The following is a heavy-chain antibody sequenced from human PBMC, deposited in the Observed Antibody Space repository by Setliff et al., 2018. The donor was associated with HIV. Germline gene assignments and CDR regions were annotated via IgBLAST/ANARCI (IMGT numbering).Heavy chain of an antibody. J-gene: IGHJ4*02. CDR1: GFTFGDFC. Sequence: GGSLRLSCETSGFTFGDFCMNWVRQAPGKGLEWISYISSSSSYTNYADSVKGRFTISRDNAKNSLYLQMNSLRAEDTAVYYCARASYYYDSSGWVDYWGQGTLVTVSS. CDR3: ARASYYYDSSGWVDY. CDR2: ISSSSSYT. V-gene: IGHV3-11*03. D-gene: IGHD3-22*01.